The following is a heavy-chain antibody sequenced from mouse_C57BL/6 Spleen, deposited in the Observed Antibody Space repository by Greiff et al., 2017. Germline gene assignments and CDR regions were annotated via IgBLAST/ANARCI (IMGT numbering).Heavy chain of an antibody. CDR3: ARGLDPDY. CDR1: GYAFSSSW. CDR2: IYPGDGDT. D-gene: IGHD2-2*01. V-gene: IGHV1-82*01. Sequence: VQLQQSGPELVKPGASVKISCKASGYAFSSSWMNWVKQRPGQGLEWIGRIYPGDGDTNYNGKFKGKATLTADKSSSTAYMQLSSLTSEDSAVYFCARGLDPDYWGQGTTLTVSS. J-gene: IGHJ2*01.